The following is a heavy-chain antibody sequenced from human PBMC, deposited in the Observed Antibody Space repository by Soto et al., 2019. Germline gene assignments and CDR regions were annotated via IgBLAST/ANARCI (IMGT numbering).Heavy chain of an antibody. J-gene: IGHJ6*02. CDR1: GFTFSNYA. V-gene: IGHV3-23*01. CDR2: ISGGSGAT. CDR3: AKDDYSDPGYYYGMDV. Sequence: EVQLLESGGGLVQPGGSLRLSCAASGFTFSNYAVTWVRQAPGKGLEWVSTISGGSGATYYADSVRGRFTISRDNSKKTLFLQMNSLRAEDTAVYYCAKDDYSDPGYYYGMDVWGQGTMVTVSS. D-gene: IGHD5-12*01.